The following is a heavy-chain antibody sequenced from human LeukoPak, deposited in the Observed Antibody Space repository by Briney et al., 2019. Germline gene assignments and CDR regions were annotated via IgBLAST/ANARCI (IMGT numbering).Heavy chain of an antibody. D-gene: IGHD3-9*01. CDR1: GYTFTGYY. CDR2: INPNTGGT. Sequence: GASVKVSCKASGYTFTGYYMHWVRQAPGQGLEWMGWINPNTGGTNYAQKFQGRVTMTRDTSISTADMDLSRLSSDDSAVYYCARVRYDILTGYYTGGAFDYWGQGTLVTVSS. J-gene: IGHJ4*02. V-gene: IGHV1-2*02. CDR3: ARVRYDILTGYYTGGAFDY.